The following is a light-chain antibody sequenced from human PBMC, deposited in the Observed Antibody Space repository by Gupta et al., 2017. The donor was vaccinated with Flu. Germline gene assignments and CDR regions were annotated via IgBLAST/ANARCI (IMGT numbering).Light chain of an antibody. CDR1: QSVSTS. CDR3: HQRLNWPLT. CDR2: DAS. Sequence: STGERATLSCRASQSVSTSLSWFQQKPGQAPRLLIYDASKRATGIPARFSGSGSGTDFTLTISSLEPEDFAVYYCHQRLNWPLTFGGGTKVEIK. V-gene: IGKV3-11*01. J-gene: IGKJ4*01.